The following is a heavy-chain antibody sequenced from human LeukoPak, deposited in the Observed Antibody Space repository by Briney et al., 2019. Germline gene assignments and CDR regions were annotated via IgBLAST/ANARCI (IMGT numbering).Heavy chain of an antibody. D-gene: IGHD2-2*01. Sequence: PSETLSLTCAVYGGSFSGYYWSWIRQPPGKGLEWIGAINHSGSTNYNPSLKSRVTISVDTSKNQFSLKLSSVTAADTAVYYCARGYAECWFDPWGQGTLVTVSS. CDR1: GGSFSGYY. J-gene: IGHJ5*02. V-gene: IGHV4-34*01. CDR3: ARGYAECWFDP. CDR2: INHSGST.